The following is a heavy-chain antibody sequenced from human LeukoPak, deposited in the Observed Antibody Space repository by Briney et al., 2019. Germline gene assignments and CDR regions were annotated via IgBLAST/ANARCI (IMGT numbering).Heavy chain of an antibody. J-gene: IGHJ5*02. CDR3: ARGLGSASDFADWFDP. CDR1: GGSFSGYY. V-gene: IGHV4-34*01. CDR2: INHSGST. Sequence: SETLSLTCAVYGGSFSGYYWSWIRQPPGKGLDWIGEINHSGSTNYNPSLKSRVTISVDTSKNQFSLKLSSVTAADTAVYYCARGLGSASDFADWFDPWGQGTLVTVSS. D-gene: IGHD3-3*01.